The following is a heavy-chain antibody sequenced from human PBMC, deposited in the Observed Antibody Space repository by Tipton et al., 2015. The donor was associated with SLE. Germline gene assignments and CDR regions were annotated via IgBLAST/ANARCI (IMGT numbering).Heavy chain of an antibody. Sequence: SLRLSCTASGFTFGDYWMTWVRQAPGKGLEWVANMNEDGGKIYYVDSVKGRFTISRDNAQRSLYLQMDSLRTEDTAVYYCVKQIAGAGSSWGQGTLVTVSS. J-gene: IGHJ5*02. V-gene: IGHV3-7*01. D-gene: IGHD6-13*01. CDR2: MNEDGGKI. CDR3: VKQIAGAGSS. CDR1: GFTFGDYW.